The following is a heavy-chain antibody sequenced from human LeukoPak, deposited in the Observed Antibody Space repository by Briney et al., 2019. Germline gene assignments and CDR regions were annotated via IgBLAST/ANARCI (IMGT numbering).Heavy chain of an antibody. J-gene: IGHJ5*02. Sequence: GASVKVSCKASGYTFTSYGISWVRQAPGQGLEWMGWINPNSGGTNYAQKFQGRVTMTRDTSISTAYMELSRLRSDDTAVYYCARDPYYYDSSGYQFDPWGQGTLVTVSS. CDR3: ARDPYYYDSSGYQFDP. CDR2: INPNSGGT. V-gene: IGHV1-2*02. D-gene: IGHD3-22*01. CDR1: GYTFTSYG.